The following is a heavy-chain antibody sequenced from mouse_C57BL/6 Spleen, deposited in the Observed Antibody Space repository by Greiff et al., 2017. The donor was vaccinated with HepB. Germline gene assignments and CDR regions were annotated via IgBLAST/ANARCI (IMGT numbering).Heavy chain of an antibody. CDR2: INPNNGGT. D-gene: IGHD2-1*01. CDR3: ARGRGNYIYYVNGYAMDY. J-gene: IGHJ4*01. V-gene: IGHV1-18*01. Sequence: VQLKQSGPELVKPGASVKIPCKASGYTFTDYNMDWVKQSHGKSLEWIGDINPNNGGTIYNQKFKGKATLTVDKSSSTAYMELRSLTSEDTAVYYCARGRGNYIYYVNGYAMDYWGQGTSVTVSS. CDR1: GYTFTDYN.